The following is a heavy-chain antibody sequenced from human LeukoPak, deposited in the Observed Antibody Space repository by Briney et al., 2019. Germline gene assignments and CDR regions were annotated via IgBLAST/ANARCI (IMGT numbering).Heavy chain of an antibody. V-gene: IGHV3-74*01. CDR2: INPDGTST. J-gene: IGHJ5*02. CDR1: GFTFSSYW. D-gene: IGHD2-21*02. CDR3: ARDAGDCGGDCPRWFDP. Sequence: PGGSLRLSCAASGFTFSSYWMHWVRQAPGKGLVWVSRINPDGTSTNYADSVKGRFTISRDNAKNTVDLHMNSLRGEDTAVYYCARDAGDCGGDCPRWFDPWGQGTLVTVSS.